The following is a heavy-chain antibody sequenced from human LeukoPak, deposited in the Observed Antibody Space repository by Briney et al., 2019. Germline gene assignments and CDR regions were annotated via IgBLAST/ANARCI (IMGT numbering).Heavy chain of an antibody. V-gene: IGHV4-39*07. D-gene: IGHD6-13*01. Sequence: SETLSLTCTVSGGSISSSNYYWGWIRQPPGKGLEWIGSIYYSGSTYYNPSLKGRVTISVDTSKNQFSLRLSSVTAADTAVYYCARLSVLYSTPAGYWGQGTLVTVSS. CDR2: IYYSGST. CDR3: ARLSVLYSTPAGY. J-gene: IGHJ4*02. CDR1: GGSISSSNYY.